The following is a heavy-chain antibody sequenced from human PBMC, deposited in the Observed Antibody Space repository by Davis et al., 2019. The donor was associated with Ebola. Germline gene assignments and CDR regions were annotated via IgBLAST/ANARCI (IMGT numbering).Heavy chain of an antibody. CDR3: AGQRGYSGYARFDY. V-gene: IGHV4-34*01. CDR1: GGSFSGYY. Sequence: MPSETLSLTCAVYGGSFSGYYWSWIRQPPGKGLEWIGEINHSGSTNYNPSLKSRVTISVDTSKNQFSLKLSSVTAADTAVYYCAGQRGYSGYARFDYWGQGTLVTVSS. D-gene: IGHD5-12*01. J-gene: IGHJ4*02. CDR2: INHSGST.